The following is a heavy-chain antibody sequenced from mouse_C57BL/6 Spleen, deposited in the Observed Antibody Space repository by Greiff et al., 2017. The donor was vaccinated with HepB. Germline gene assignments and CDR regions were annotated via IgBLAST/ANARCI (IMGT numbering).Heavy chain of an antibody. J-gene: IGHJ2*01. D-gene: IGHD1-1*01. CDR3: AGGSSFYYFDY. Sequence: VQLQQSGAELMKPGASVKLSCKATGYTFTGYWIEWVKQRPGHGLEWIGEILPGSGSTNNNEKFKGKATFTADTSSNTAYMQLSSLTTEDSAIYYCAGGSSFYYFDYWGQGTTLTVSS. CDR2: ILPGSGST. V-gene: IGHV1-9*01. CDR1: GYTFTGYW.